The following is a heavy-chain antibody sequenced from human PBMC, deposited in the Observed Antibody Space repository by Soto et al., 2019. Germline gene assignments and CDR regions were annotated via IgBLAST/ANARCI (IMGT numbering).Heavy chain of an antibody. D-gene: IGHD2-2*02. CDR2: IIPIFGTA. J-gene: IGHJ6*02. V-gene: IGHV1-69*13. CDR3: AREDCSSTSCYRGSGYYYYGMDV. Sequence: SVKVSCKASGGTFSSYAISWVRQAPGQGLEWMGGIIPIFGTANYAQKFQGRVTITADESTSTAYMELSSLRSEDTAVYYCAREDCSSTSCYRGSGYYYYGMDVWGQGTTVTVSS. CDR1: GGTFSSYA.